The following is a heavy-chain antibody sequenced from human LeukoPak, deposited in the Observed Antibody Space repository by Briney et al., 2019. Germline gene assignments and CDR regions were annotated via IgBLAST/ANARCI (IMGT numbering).Heavy chain of an antibody. V-gene: IGHV3-7*01. J-gene: IGHJ4*02. Sequence: PGGSLRLSCAASGFIFSNYWMSWVRQAPGKGLEWVANIKKDGSDKYYVDSVKGRFTISRDNAKNSLYLQMNSLRAEDTAVYYCASLPYYYDAWGQGTLVTVSS. CDR2: IKKDGSDK. CDR3: ASLPYYYDA. CDR1: GFIFSNYW. D-gene: IGHD3-22*01.